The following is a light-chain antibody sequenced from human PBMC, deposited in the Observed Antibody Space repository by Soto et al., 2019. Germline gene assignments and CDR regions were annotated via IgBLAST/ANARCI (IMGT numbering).Light chain of an antibody. V-gene: IGKV1-5*03. J-gene: IGKJ1*01. CDR3: QPHYSYPRT. CDR2: KAS. Sequence: DIQMTQSPSTLSASVVDRVTITCRASQSINNWLAWYQQKPGKAPKLLIYKASTLESGVPSRFSGSGSGTEFTLAISSLQPDDFATYYCQPHYSYPRTFGQGTKVEIK. CDR1: QSINNW.